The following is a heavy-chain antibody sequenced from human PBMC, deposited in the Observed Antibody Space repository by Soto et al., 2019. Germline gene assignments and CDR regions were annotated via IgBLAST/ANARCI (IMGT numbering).Heavy chain of an antibody. J-gene: IGHJ3*02. CDR2: IKSKTDGGTT. V-gene: IGHV3-15*01. CDR1: GFTFSNAW. D-gene: IGHD1-26*01. CDR3: SRYRGGSYAFDI. Sequence: GGSLRLSCAASGFTFSNAWMSWVRQAPGKGLEWVGRIKSKTDGGTTDYAAPVKGRFTISRDDSKNTLYLQMNSLKTEDSAVYYCSRYRGGSYAFDIWGQGTMVTVSS.